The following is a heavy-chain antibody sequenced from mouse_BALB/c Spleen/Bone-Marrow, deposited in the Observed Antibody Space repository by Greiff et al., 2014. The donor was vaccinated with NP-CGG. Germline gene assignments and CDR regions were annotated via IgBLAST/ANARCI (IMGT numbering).Heavy chain of an antibody. CDR1: GYAFSSYW. Sequence: QSGAELVRPGSSVKISCKASGYAFSSYWMNWVKQRPGQGLEWIGQIYPGDGDTNYNGKFKGKATLTADESSSTAYMQLSSLTSEDSAVYFCARTGNLAWFAYWGQGTLVTVSA. J-gene: IGHJ3*01. V-gene: IGHV1-80*01. CDR3: ARTGNLAWFAY. CDR2: IYPGDGDT. D-gene: IGHD2-1*01.